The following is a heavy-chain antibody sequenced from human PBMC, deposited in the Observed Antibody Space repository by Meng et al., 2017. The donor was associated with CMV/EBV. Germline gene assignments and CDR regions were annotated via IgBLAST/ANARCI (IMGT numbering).Heavy chain of an antibody. Sequence: GGSLRLSCAASGFTFSNAWMSWVRQAPGKGLEWVGRIKSKTDGGTTDYAAPVKGRFTISRDDSKNTLYLQMNSLKTEDTAVYYCARDRAIAARHFDYWGQGTLVTVSS. J-gene: IGHJ4*02. CDR2: IKSKTDGGTT. CDR3: ARDRAIAARHFDY. D-gene: IGHD6-6*01. V-gene: IGHV3-15*01. CDR1: GFTFSNAW.